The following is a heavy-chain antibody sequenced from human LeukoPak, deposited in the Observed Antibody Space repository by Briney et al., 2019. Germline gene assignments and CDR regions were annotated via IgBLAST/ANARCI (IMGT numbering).Heavy chain of an antibody. CDR1: GGSISSYY. Sequence: SETLSPTCTVSGGSISSYYWSWIRQPPGKGLEWIGYIYYSGSTNYNPSLKSRVTISVDTSKDQFSLKLSSVTAADTAVYYCARMAGSGWYENDYWGQGTLVTVSS. CDR2: IYYSGST. D-gene: IGHD6-19*01. J-gene: IGHJ4*02. V-gene: IGHV4-59*01. CDR3: ARMAGSGWYENDY.